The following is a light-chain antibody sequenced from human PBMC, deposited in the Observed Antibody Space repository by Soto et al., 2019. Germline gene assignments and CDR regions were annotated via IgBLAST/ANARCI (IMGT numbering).Light chain of an antibody. V-gene: IGKV1-5*01. CDR1: SSSKW. CDR2: DVS. J-gene: IGKJ2*01. Sequence: DIQMTQSPSTLAASVGDXVTMTCRSSSKWLAWYQKKPGKAPKLLIYDVSNLERGVPPRFSGSTSGAESTLTITGLQPDDLGTYYCQHTTDFTFGQGTKVDI. CDR3: QHTTDFT.